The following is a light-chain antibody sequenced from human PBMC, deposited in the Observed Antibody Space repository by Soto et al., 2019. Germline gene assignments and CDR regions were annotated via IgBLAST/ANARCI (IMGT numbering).Light chain of an antibody. CDR1: SSNIGAGYD. J-gene: IGLJ1*01. CDR2: GNS. V-gene: IGLV1-40*01. CDR3: QSYDSSLSGV. Sequence: QSVLTQPPSVSGAPGQRVTISCTGSSSNIGAGYDVHWYQQLPGTAPKLLIYGNSNRPSGVPDRFSGSKSGTSASLAITGLQAEDEADYYCQSYDSSLSGVFGTGTTLTVL.